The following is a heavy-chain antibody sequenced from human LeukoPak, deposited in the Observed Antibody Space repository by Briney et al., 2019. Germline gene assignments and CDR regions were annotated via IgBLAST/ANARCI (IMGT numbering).Heavy chain of an antibody. V-gene: IGHV3-64*02. CDR3: ARITMGATIANFYYYHMDV. Sequence: GGSLRLSCAAYGFTFCHYSMHWVRQAPGKGLGYVSAIISNGGSTHYADSVKGRFTISRDNSKNTLYLQMDSLRAEDMAVYYCARITMGATIANFYYYHMDVWGKGATVTVSS. CDR1: GFTFCHYS. J-gene: IGHJ6*03. D-gene: IGHD3-3*01. CDR2: IISNGGST.